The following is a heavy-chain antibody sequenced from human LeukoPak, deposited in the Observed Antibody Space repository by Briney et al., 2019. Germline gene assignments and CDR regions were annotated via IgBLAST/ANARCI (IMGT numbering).Heavy chain of an antibody. CDR1: DDSITMYY. D-gene: IGHD4-11*01. J-gene: IGHJ6*03. Sequence: SETLSLTCTVSDDSITMYYWTWIRQPPGEGLEWIGYVDHTGSTKFNPSLNGRVSISRDTSNNFFSLRLRSVTAADTAVYFCARGRVSSSTWYSTYYYFFYMDFWGKGTTVTVSS. CDR2: VDHTGST. CDR3: ARGRVSSSTWYSTYYYFFYMDF. V-gene: IGHV4-59*01.